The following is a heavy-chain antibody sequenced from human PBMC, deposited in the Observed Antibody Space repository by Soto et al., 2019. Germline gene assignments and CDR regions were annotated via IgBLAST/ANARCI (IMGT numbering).Heavy chain of an antibody. Sequence: QVQLVQSGAEVKKPGASVKVSCKASGYTFTSYAMHWVRQAPGQRLEWMGWINSGNGNTKYSQKFQGRVTITRDTSASTAYMELSSLRSEDTAVYYCARGPGGPDGPGDYWGQGTLVTVSS. CDR1: GYTFTSYA. CDR3: ARGPGGPDGPGDY. J-gene: IGHJ4*02. D-gene: IGHD2-15*01. CDR2: INSGNGNT. V-gene: IGHV1-3*01.